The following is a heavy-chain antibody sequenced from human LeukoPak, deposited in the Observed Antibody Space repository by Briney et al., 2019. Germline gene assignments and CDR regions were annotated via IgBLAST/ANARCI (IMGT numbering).Heavy chain of an antibody. CDR2: INHSGST. D-gene: IGHD6-6*01. CDR3: ARLKRSRNLSIAARPRGLFDI. CDR1: SGSFSGYY. Sequence: SETLSLTCAVYSGSFSGYYWSWVRQPPGKGLEWIGEINHSGSTNFNPSLKSRVTISVDTSKNQFSLKLSSVTAADTAVYYCARLKRSRNLSIAARPRGLFDIWGQGTMVTVSS. V-gene: IGHV4-34*01. J-gene: IGHJ3*02.